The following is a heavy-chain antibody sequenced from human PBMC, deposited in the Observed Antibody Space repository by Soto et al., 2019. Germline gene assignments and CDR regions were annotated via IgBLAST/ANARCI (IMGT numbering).Heavy chain of an antibody. CDR3: AKDGGSNYYGSGKWDY. CDR1: GFTFDDYA. CDR2: ISWNSGSI. Sequence: GGSLRLSCAASGFTFDDYAMHWVRQAPGKGLEWVSGISWNSGSIGYADSVKGRFTISRDNAKNSLYLQMNSLRAEDTALYYCAKDGGSNYYGSGKWDYWGQGTLVTVSS. J-gene: IGHJ4*02. V-gene: IGHV3-9*01. D-gene: IGHD3-10*01.